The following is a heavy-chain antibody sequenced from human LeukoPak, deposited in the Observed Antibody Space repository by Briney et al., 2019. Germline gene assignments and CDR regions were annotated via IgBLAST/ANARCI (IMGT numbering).Heavy chain of an antibody. CDR2: ISAYNGNT. CDR3: ARVLAYCSSTSCHDY. D-gene: IGHD2-2*01. J-gene: IGHJ4*02. CDR1: GYTLTNYG. Sequence: ASVKVSCKASGYTLTNYGVSWVRQAPGQGLEWMGWISAYNGNTDYAQKFQGRVTMTTDTSTSTAYMELRSLRSDDTAVYYCARVLAYCSSTSCHDYWGQGTLVTVSS. V-gene: IGHV1-18*01.